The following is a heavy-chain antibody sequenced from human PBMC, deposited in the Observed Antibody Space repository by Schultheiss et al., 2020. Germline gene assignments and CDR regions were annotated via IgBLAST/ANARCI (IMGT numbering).Heavy chain of an antibody. CDR1: GFTFSDYY. Sequence: GGSLRLSCAASGFTFSDYYMSWIRQAPGKGLEWVSAISGSGGSTYYADSVKGRFTISRDNSKNTLYLQMNSLRAEDTAVYYCAKDRYFEGRHFDYWGQGTLVTVSS. CDR2: ISGSGGST. V-gene: IGHV3-23*01. D-gene: IGHD3-9*01. CDR3: AKDRYFEGRHFDY. J-gene: IGHJ4*02.